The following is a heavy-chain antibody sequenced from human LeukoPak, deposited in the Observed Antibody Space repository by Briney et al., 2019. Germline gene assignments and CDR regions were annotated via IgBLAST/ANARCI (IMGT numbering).Heavy chain of an antibody. D-gene: IGHD3-16*01. CDR1: GFTFSSYS. J-gene: IGHJ3*02. CDR3: ARDGSLTSFDI. V-gene: IGHV3-21*01. CDR2: ISTRSSYI. Sequence: GWSLRLSCAASGFTFSSYSMNWVRQAPGQGLEWVSSISTRSSYIYYADSVKGRFTISRDNAKNSLYLQMKSLRAEDTAVYYCARDGSLTSFDIWGQGTMVTVSS.